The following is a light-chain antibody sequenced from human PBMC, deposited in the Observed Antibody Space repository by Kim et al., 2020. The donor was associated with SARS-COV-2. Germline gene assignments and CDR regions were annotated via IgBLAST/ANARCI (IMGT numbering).Light chain of an antibody. CDR3: QQYGNFPLT. J-gene: IGKJ3*01. Sequence: SASVGDRVTITRAASQAITYLAWFQQKPGKAPKSLIYGASSLQSGVPSRFSGSGSGTDFTLTISSLQPEDFASYYCQQYGNFPLTFGPGTKVDIK. CDR2: GAS. V-gene: IGKV1-16*01. CDR1: QAITY.